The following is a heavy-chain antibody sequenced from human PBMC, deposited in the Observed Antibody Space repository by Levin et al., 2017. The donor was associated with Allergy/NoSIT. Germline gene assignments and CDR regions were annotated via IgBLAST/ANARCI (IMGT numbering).Heavy chain of an antibody. CDR2: ISGSGGST. V-gene: IGHV3-23*01. CDR1: GFTFSSYA. J-gene: IGHJ4*02. CDR3: AKDPFTKRGFIAVAGFDY. D-gene: IGHD6-19*01. Sequence: SCAASGFTFSSYAMSWVRQAPGKGLEWVSAISGSGGSTYYADSVKGRFTISRDNSKNTLYLQMNSLRAEDTAVYYCAKDPFTKRGFIAVAGFDYWGQGTLVTVSS.